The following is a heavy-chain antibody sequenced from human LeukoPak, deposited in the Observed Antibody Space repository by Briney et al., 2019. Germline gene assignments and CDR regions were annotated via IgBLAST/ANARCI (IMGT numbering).Heavy chain of an antibody. CDR1: GFTFEIYW. CDR2: IRKDGSEK. Sequence: GGSLRLSWAASGFTFEIYWMSWVRQAPGKGLEWVANIRKDGSEKNYVDSVKGRFPISRDNAKNSLSLQMNSLRADDTALYYCARHWEGVESDAFDIWGQGSMVTVSS. J-gene: IGHJ3*02. CDR3: ARHWEGVESDAFDI. D-gene: IGHD1-26*01. V-gene: IGHV3-7*04.